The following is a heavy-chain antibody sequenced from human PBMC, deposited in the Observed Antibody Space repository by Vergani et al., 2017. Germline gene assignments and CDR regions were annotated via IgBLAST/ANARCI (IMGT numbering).Heavy chain of an antibody. CDR3: ASDGDKPYYYYYGMDV. J-gene: IGHJ6*02. D-gene: IGHD4-17*01. V-gene: IGHV1-69*01. Sequence: QVQLVQSGAEVKKPGSPVKVSCKASGGTFSSYAISWVRQAPGQGREWMGGIIPIFGTANYAQKFQGRVTITADESTSTAYMELSSLRSEDTAVYYCASDGDKPYYYYYGMDVWGQGTTVTVSS. CDR2: IIPIFGTA. CDR1: GGTFSSYA.